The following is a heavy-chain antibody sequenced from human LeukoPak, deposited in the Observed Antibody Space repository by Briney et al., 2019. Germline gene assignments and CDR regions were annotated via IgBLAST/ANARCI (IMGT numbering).Heavy chain of an antibody. CDR2: ISYDGSNK. CDR1: GFTFSSYG. Sequence: GGSLRLSCAASGFTFSSYGMHWVRQAPGKGLEWVAVISYDGSNKYYADSVKGRFTISRDNAKNSLYLQMNSPRAEDTAVYYCARTPTHDYGDYYFDYWGQGTLVTVSS. CDR3: ARTPTHDYGDYYFDY. V-gene: IGHV3-30*03. D-gene: IGHD4-17*01. J-gene: IGHJ4*02.